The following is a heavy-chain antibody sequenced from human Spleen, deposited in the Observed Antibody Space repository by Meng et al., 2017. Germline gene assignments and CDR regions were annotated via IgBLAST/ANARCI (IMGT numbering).Heavy chain of an antibody. CDR2: MSYDGGKE. CDR1: GFTFGSSA. V-gene: IGHV3-30*14. D-gene: IGHD3-22*01. CDR3: ARDHDYYDSSGYYIFDY. Sequence: GESLKISCAASGFTFGSSAIHWVRQAPGKGLEWVAVMSYDGGKEYYGDSVKGRFTISRDNSKNTLYLQMNSLRAEDTAVYYCARDHDYYDSSGYYIFDYWGQGTLVTVSS. J-gene: IGHJ4*02.